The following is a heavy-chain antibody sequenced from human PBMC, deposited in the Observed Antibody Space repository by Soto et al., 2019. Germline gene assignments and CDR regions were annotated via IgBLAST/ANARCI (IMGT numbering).Heavy chain of an antibody. J-gene: IGHJ5*02. CDR2: IYYSGST. CDR3: AGPKGVDFWSGYYS. V-gene: IGHV4-39*01. CDR1: GGSISSSSYY. D-gene: IGHD3-3*01. Sequence: SETLSLTCTVPGGSISSSSYYWGWIRQPPGQGLEWIGSIYYSGSTYYNPSLKSRVTISVDTSKNQFSLKLSSVTAADTAVYYCAGPKGVDFWSGYYSWGQGTLVTVSS.